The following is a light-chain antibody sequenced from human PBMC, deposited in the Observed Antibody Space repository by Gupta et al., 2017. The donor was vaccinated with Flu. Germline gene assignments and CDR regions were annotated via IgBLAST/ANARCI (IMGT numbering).Light chain of an antibody. CDR2: STD. V-gene: IGLV1-44*01. CDR1: SSTIGSNP. Sequence: VTISCSGGSSTIGSNPVNWYQQRPGTATNLLIFSTDQRPSGVPSRFSGSKSGTSASLAISGLQSDDEADYYCAAWDDRLNGLVVFGGGTKLTVL. CDR3: AAWDDRLNGLVV. J-gene: IGLJ2*01.